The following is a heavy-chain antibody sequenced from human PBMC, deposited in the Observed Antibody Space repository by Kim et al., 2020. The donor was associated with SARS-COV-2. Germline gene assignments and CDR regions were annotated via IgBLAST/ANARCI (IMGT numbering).Heavy chain of an antibody. Sequence: GGSLRLSCAASGFIFSNCWMSWVRQAPGKGLEWVANIKQDGSEKYYVDSVKGRFTISRDNAKNSLYLQMNSLRAEDTAVYYCARDRGNSYWGQGTLVTVSS. V-gene: IGHV3-7*01. CDR2: IKQDGSEK. CDR3: ARDRGNSY. J-gene: IGHJ4*02. CDR1: GFIFSNCW.